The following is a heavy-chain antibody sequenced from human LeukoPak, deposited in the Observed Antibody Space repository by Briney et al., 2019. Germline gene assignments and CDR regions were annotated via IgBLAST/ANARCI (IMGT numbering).Heavy chain of an antibody. Sequence: GGSLRLSCEGSAFIFSGHWMNWVRQAPGKGLEWVAVIWYDDSNKYYADSVKGRFTVSRDNSKNTLYLQMNSLRAEDTAVYYCARPSCSGGSCYPYYFDYWGQGTLVTVSS. CDR2: IWYDDSNK. CDR1: AFIFSGHW. D-gene: IGHD2-15*01. CDR3: ARPSCSGGSCYPYYFDY. J-gene: IGHJ4*02. V-gene: IGHV3-33*08.